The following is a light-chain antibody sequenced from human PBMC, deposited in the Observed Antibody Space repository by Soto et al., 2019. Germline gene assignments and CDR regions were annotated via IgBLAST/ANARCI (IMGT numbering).Light chain of an antibody. CDR2: DAS. CDR3: QQYHTYWT. CDR1: QTINNW. Sequence: DIQMTQSPFTLSASVGHRATITCRASQTINNWLAWYQQKPGKAPKLLISDASSLESGVPSRFSGSGSGTEFTLTISSLQPDDFGTYYCQQYHTYWTFGQGTKVDI. V-gene: IGKV1-5*01. J-gene: IGKJ1*01.